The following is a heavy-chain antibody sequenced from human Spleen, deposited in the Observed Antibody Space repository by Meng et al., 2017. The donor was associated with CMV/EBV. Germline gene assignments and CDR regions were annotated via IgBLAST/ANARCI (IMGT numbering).Heavy chain of an antibody. D-gene: IGHD4-17*01. CDR1: GGSVSSGSYY. Sequence: SETLSLTCTVSGGSVSSGSYYWSWIRQPPGKGLEWIGYIYYSGSTNYNPSLKSRVTISVDTSENQFSLKVSSVIAADTAVYYCARGHDYGDYIEYYFDYWGQGTLVTVSS. V-gene: IGHV4-61*01. J-gene: IGHJ4*02. CDR3: ARGHDYGDYIEYYFDY. CDR2: IYYSGST.